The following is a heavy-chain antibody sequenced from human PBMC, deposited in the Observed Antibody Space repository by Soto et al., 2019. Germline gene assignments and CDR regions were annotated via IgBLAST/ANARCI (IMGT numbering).Heavy chain of an antibody. V-gene: IGHV4-59*08. Sequence: PSETLSLTCTVSGGSISSYYWSWIRQPPGKGLEWIGYIYYSGSTNYNPSLKSRVNISVDTSKNQFSLKLSSVTAADTAVYYCARRRSSHYYGMDVWGQGTTVTVSS. CDR2: IYYSGST. CDR3: ARRRSSHYYGMDV. D-gene: IGHD6-6*01. J-gene: IGHJ6*02. CDR1: GGSISSYY.